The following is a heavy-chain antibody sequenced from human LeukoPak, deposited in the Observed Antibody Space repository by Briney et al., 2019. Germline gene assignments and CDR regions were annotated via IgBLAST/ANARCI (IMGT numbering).Heavy chain of an antibody. J-gene: IGHJ4*02. V-gene: IGHV3-48*03. CDR3: ARDLPYGISDYPPGI. Sequence: GGSLRLSCAASGFTFSSYEMNWVRQAPGKGLGWVSYISSRGITIYYADSVRGRFAISRDNAKNSLYLQMNSLRAEDTAVYYCARDLPYGISDYPPGIWGQGTLVTVSS. CDR2: ISSRGITI. D-gene: IGHD3-22*01. CDR1: GFTFSSYE.